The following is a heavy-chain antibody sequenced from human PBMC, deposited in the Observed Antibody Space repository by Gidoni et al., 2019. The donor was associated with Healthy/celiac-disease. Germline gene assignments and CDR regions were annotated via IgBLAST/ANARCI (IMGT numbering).Heavy chain of an antibody. CDR1: GGSFSGYS. J-gene: IGHJ6*02. CDR2: INHRGST. D-gene: IGHD2-2*01. V-gene: IGHV4-34*01. CDR3: ASTDIVVVPAAIGEGFADHYYYYGMDV. Sequence: QVQLQQWGAGLLKPSETLSLTCAVYGGSFSGYSWSWISQPPGKGLEWIGEINHRGSTNYNPSLKSRVTISVDTSKNQFSLKLSSVTAADTAVYYCASTDIVVVPAAIGEGFADHYYYYGMDVWGQGTTVTVSS.